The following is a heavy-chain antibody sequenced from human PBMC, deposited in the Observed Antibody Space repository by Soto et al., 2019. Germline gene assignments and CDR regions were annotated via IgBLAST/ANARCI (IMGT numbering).Heavy chain of an antibody. CDR3: ARVPTYYYYVMDG. CDR1: GYSFTSYW. Sequence: SGESLKISCKGYGYSFTSYWIAWVRQMPGKGLEWMGIIYPGDPDTRYSPSFQGHVTISADKSIGTTYLQWSTLKASDTAIYYWARVPTYYYYVMDGWGQGTTVTVS. CDR2: IYPGDPDT. J-gene: IGHJ6*02. V-gene: IGHV5-51*01.